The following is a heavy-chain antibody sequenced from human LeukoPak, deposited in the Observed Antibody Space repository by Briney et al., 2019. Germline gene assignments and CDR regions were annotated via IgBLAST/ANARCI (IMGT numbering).Heavy chain of an antibody. CDR2: ISGSGGST. V-gene: IGHV3-23*01. Sequence: PGGSLRLSCAASGFTFSSYAMSWARQAPGKGLEWVSGISGSGGSTYYADSVKGRFTISRDNSKNTLYLQMNSLRAEDTAVYCCAKTGPTVTTPFDYWGQGTLVTVSS. CDR1: GFTFSSYA. D-gene: IGHD4-17*01. CDR3: AKTGPTVTTPFDY. J-gene: IGHJ4*02.